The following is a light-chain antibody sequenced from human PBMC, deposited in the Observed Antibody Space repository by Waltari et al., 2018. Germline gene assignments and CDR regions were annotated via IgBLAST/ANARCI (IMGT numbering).Light chain of an antibody. CDR2: GSS. CDR3: QQFGSSPRGT. CDR1: QSLSSSY. V-gene: IGKV3-20*01. J-gene: IGKJ2*01. Sequence: IVLTQSPGTLSLSPGDTGTLSCRASQSLSSSYLAWYQQRPGQAPRLLIYGSSNRATGIPDRFSGSGSGIRFTLIISGLEPEDSAVYYCQQFGSSPRGTFGQGTKLEIK.